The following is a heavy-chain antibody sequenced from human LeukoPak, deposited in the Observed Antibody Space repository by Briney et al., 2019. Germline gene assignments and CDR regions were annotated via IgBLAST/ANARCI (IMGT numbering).Heavy chain of an antibody. J-gene: IGHJ4*02. CDR3: TRDTDYGSATNYFDH. CDR1: GFTFDDYA. CDR2: ISWEGDTT. Sequence: GGSLRLSCAASGFTFDDYAMHWVRQAPGKGLEWVSLISWEGDTTYYADSVRGRFTVSRDNSKNSLYLQMNSLTADDTAFYYCTRDTDYGSATNYFDHWGQGTLVSVSS. D-gene: IGHD3-10*01. V-gene: IGHV3-43D*04.